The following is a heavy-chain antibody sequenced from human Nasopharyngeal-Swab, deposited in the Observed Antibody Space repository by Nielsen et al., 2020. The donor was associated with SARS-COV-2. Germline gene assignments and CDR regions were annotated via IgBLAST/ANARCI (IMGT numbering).Heavy chain of an antibody. CDR1: GYTFTSYG. D-gene: IGHD6-19*01. CDR3: ARGLAVAGIPDFDY. CDR2: ISAYNGNT. V-gene: IGHV1-18*01. J-gene: IGHJ4*02. Sequence: ASVKVSCKASGYTFTSYGISRLRQAPGQGLEWMGWISAYNGNTNYAQKPQGRLTMTTDTSTSTAYMELRSLRSDDTAVYYCARGLAVAGIPDFDYWGQGTLVTVSS.